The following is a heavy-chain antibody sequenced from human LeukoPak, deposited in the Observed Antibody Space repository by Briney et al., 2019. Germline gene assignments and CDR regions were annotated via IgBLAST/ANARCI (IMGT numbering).Heavy chain of an antibody. V-gene: IGHV1-69*05. D-gene: IGHD5-12*01. CDR2: IIPIFGTA. Sequence: GASVKVSCKASGGTFSSYAISWVRQAPGQGLEWMGGIIPIFGTANYAQKFQGRVTITRNTSISTAYMELSSLRSEDTAVYYCARGPSNSGYDYGSPFDYWGQGTLVTVSS. CDR1: GGTFSSYA. CDR3: ARGPSNSGYDYGSPFDY. J-gene: IGHJ4*02.